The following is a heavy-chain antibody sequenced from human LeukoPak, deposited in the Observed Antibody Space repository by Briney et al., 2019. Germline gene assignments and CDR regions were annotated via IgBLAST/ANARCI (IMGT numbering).Heavy chain of an antibody. CDR1: GYTVTNYD. CDR3: AKGSSSSRSNWFDP. Sequence: ASVKASCKASGYTVTNYDVNWVRQATGQGLEWMGWMNPNSGDTGYAQKFQGRVTMTRDTSINTAYMELSSLTSEDTAVYYCAKGSSSSRSNWFDPWGQGTLVTVSS. CDR2: MNPNSGDT. D-gene: IGHD6-13*01. V-gene: IGHV1-8*01. J-gene: IGHJ5*02.